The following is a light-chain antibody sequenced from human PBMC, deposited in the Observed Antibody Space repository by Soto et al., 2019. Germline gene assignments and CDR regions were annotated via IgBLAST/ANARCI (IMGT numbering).Light chain of an antibody. V-gene: IGKV1-39*01. CDR1: QSIRNY. J-gene: IGKJ5*01. CDR2: AAS. Sequence: DIQMTQFRSSLSASVRDRVTLTCRASQSIRNYLNWYQQKPGKAPKLLIYAASSLQSGVPSRFSGRGSGTDFTLTISSLQPEDFATYYCQQSYSTPRITFGQGTRLEIK. CDR3: QQSYSTPRIT.